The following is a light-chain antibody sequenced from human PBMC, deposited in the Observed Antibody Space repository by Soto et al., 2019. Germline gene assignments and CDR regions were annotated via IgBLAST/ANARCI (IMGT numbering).Light chain of an antibody. Sequence: DIQMTQSPSSLSASVGDRVTITCRASQTISTYLNWYQQKPGKAPKLLIYAASSLQSGVPSRFSGSGSGTDFTLTISSLQPEDFATYFCQQTHSIPYIFGEETRLQLK. V-gene: IGKV1-39*01. CDR2: AAS. J-gene: IGKJ2*01. CDR3: QQTHSIPYI. CDR1: QTISTY.